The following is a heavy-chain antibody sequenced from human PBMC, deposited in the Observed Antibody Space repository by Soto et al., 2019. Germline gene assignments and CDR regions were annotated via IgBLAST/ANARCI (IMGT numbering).Heavy chain of an antibody. D-gene: IGHD3-10*01. CDR1: GFTFSSYG. CDR2: IWYDGSNK. CDR3: ATDLGYYYGSGSSHRTDV. Sequence: PGGSLRLSCAASGFTFSSYGMHWVRQAPGKGLEWVAVIWYDGSNKYYADSVKGRFTISRDNSKNTLYLQMNSLRAEDTAVYYCATDLGYYYGSGSSHRTDVWGKGTTVTVSS. J-gene: IGHJ6*04. V-gene: IGHV3-33*01.